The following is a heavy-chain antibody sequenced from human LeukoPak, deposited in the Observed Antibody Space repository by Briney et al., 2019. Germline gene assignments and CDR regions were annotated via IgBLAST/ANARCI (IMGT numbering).Heavy chain of an antibody. J-gene: IGHJ6*04. CDR2: INSDGSTI. Sequence: GGSLRLSWAGSGFTFSRYWMHWVRQAPGKGLVWVSRINSDGSTITYADSVKGRFPISRDNAKNTLFLQMNSLRAEDTAVYYCATTPRSVAGSRIGYYYGMDVWGKGTTVTVSS. CDR1: GFTFSRYW. CDR3: ATTPRSVAGSRIGYYYGMDV. V-gene: IGHV3-74*01. D-gene: IGHD6-19*01.